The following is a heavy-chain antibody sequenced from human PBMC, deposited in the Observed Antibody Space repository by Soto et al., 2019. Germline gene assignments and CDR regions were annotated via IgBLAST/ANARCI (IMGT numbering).Heavy chain of an antibody. CDR1: GDYVSSNTAT. D-gene: IGHD6-13*01. Sequence: QVQLQQSGPGLVKPSQTLSLTCAISGDYVSSNTATWNWIRQSPSRGLEWLGRIFYRSQWYSNYAVAVKSRITINPATSKTQFSLQLNSVTPEDAAIYYCARGGQQGVPVWGQGTLVTVSS. J-gene: IGHJ4*02. CDR3: ARGGQQGVPV. V-gene: IGHV6-1*01. CDR2: IFYRSQWYS.